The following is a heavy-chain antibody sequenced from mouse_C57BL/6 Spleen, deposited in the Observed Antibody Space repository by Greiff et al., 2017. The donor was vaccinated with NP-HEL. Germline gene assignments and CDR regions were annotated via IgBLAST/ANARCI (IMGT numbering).Heavy chain of an antibody. J-gene: IGHJ3*01. CDR1: GFTFSSYG. Sequence: DVHLVESGGDLVKPGGSLKLSCAASGFTFSSYGMSWVRQTPDKRLEWVATISSGGSYTYYPDSVKGRFTISRDNAKNTLYLQMSSLKAEDTARYYCARGPLPFAYWGQGTRVTVSA. CDR3: ARGPLPFAY. CDR2: ISSGGSYT. V-gene: IGHV5-6*01.